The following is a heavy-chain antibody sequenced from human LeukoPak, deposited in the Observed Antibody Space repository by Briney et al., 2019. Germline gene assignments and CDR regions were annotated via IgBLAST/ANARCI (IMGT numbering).Heavy chain of an antibody. CDR1: GFTFSSYA. CDR3: AKGVRDNWNYRFYY. V-gene: IGHV3-23*01. CDR2: ISGSGGST. D-gene: IGHD1-7*01. Sequence: PGGSLRLSCAASGFTFSSYAMSWVRQAPGKGLEWVSAISGSGGSTYYADSVKGRFSISRGNSKNTLYLQMNSLRAEDTAVYCCAKGVRDNWNYRFYYWGQGTLVTVSS. J-gene: IGHJ4*02.